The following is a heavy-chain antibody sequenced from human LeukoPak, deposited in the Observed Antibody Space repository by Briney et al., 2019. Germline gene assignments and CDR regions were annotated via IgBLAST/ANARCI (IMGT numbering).Heavy chain of an antibody. CDR3: ARDGITMVRGVIMSYGMDV. D-gene: IGHD3-10*01. CDR2: IYYSGST. V-gene: IGHV4-31*03. CDR1: GGSISSGGYY. J-gene: IGHJ6*02. Sequence: PSQTLSLTCTVSGGSISSGGYYWSWIRQHPGKGLEWIGYIYYSGSTYYNPSLKSRVTISVDTSKNQFSLKLSSVTAADTAVYYRARDGITMVRGVIMSYGMDVWGQGTTVTVSS.